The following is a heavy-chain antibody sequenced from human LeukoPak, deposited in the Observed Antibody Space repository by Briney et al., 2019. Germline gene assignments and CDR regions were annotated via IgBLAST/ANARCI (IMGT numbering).Heavy chain of an antibody. D-gene: IGHD3-22*01. CDR1: GFTFSSYA. CDR2: ISYDGSNK. V-gene: IGHV3-30-3*01. CDR3: ASTYDSSGYSYYFDY. J-gene: IGHJ4*02. Sequence: GGSLRPSCAASGFTFSSYAMHWVRQAPGKGLEWVAVISYDGSNKYYADSVKGRFTISRDNAKNSLYLQMNSLRAEDTAVYYCASTYDSSGYSYYFDYWGQGTLVTVSS.